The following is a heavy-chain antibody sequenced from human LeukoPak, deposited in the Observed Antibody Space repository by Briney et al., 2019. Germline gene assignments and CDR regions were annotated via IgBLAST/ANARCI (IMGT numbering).Heavy chain of an antibody. CDR1: GFTFDNYA. Sequence: PGGSLRLSCAASGFTFDNYAMHWVRQAPGKGLEWVSGISWNSGSIGYADSVKGRVTVSRDNAKNTLYLQMNSLRAEDTAVYYCAREIGQLDYWGQGTLVTVSS. D-gene: IGHD2/OR15-2a*01. J-gene: IGHJ4*02. V-gene: IGHV3-9*01. CDR2: ISWNSGSI. CDR3: AREIGQLDY.